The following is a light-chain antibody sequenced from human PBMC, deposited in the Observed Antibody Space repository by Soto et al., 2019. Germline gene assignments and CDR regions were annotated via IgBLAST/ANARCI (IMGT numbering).Light chain of an antibody. Sequence: QSALTQPPSASGTPGQRVTISCSGSSSNIGSNTVNWYQQLPGTAPKLLIYSNNQRPSGVPDRFSGSKSGTSASLAISGLQSEDEADYYCAAWDDSLNGPYAFGTGPKVTVL. CDR3: AAWDDSLNGPYA. J-gene: IGLJ1*01. CDR1: SSNIGSNT. CDR2: SNN. V-gene: IGLV1-44*01.